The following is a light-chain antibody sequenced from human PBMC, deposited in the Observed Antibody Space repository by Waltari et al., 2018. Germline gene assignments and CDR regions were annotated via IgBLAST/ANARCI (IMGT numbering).Light chain of an antibody. Sequence: DIQMTQSPPSGSASVGDRVTITCRASQGIRSWLSWYQQKPGKAPKLLIYATSNLQSGVPSRFSGRGSASEFTLTISALQPDDFATYYCQQYNDFWRTFGQGTKVDIK. J-gene: IGKJ1*01. V-gene: IGKV1-12*01. CDR3: QQYNDFWRT. CDR2: ATS. CDR1: QGIRSW.